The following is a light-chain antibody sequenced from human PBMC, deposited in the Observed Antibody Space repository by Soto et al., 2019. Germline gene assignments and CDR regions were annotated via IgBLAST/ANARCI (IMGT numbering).Light chain of an antibody. V-gene: IGKV3-11*01. CDR3: QQYHTSPLM. CDR2: DAS. Sequence: EMVLRQAPAARCLSQAERATLYCRASQSVGTFLAWYQQKPGQAPRLLIYDASNRATGIPGRFSGSGSGTDFTLTISSLEPEDLAVYYCQQYHTSPLMFGQGTKVDIK. J-gene: IGKJ1*01. CDR1: QSVGTF.